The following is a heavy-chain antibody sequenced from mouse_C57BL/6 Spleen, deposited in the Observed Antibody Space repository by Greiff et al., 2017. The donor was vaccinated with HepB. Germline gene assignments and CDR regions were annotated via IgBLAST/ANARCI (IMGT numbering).Heavy chain of an antibody. CDR1: GYAFTNYL. V-gene: IGHV1-54*01. CDR3: ARRGGLRGYFDV. D-gene: IGHD2-4*01. J-gene: IGHJ1*03. CDR2: INPGSGGT. Sequence: VQLQQSGAELVRPGTSVKVSCKASGYAFTNYLIEWVKQRPGQGLEWIGVINPGSGGTNYNEKFKGKATLTADKSSSTAYMQLSSLTSEDSAVYVCARRGGLRGYFDVWGTGTTVTVSS.